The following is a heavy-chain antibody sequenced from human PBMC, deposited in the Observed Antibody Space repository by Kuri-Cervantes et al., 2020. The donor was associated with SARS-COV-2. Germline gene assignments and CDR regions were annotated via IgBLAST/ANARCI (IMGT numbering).Heavy chain of an antibody. Sequence: SVKVSCKASGGTFSSYAISWVRQAPGQGLEWMGGIIPIFGTANYAQKFQGRVTITTDESTSTAYMELSSLRSEDTAVYYCARGMDIVVVPAAIEGGGWYYYMDVWGKGTTVTVSS. CDR3: ARGMDIVVVPAAIEGGGWYYYMDV. V-gene: IGHV1-69*05. D-gene: IGHD2-2*02. CDR1: GGTFSSYA. J-gene: IGHJ6*03. CDR2: IIPIFGTA.